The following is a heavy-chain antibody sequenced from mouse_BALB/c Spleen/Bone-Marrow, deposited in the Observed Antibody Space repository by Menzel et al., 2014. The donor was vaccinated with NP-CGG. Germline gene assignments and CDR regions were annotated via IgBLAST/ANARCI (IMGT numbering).Heavy chain of an antibody. J-gene: IGHJ2*01. CDR3: ARSGVCGYYF. V-gene: IGHV5-9-1*01. Sequence: EVMLVESGGGLVKPGGSLKLSCAASGFTFSSYAMSWVRQTPEKRLEWVATISSGGGYTYYPDSVKGRFTISRDNAKNTLYLQMSSLRSEDTAMYYCARSGVCGYYFGGQGTTLTVSS. D-gene: IGHD2-3*01. CDR2: ISSGGGYT. CDR1: GFTFSSYA.